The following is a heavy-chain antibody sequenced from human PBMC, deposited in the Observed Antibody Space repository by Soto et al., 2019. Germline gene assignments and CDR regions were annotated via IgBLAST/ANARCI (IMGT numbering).Heavy chain of an antibody. D-gene: IGHD3-10*01. CDR1: GYSFTSYY. J-gene: IGHJ4*02. Sequence: ASVKVSCKASGYSFTSYYLHLVRRAPGQGLEWMGIINPSGGNTAYAQKFQGRVTMTRDTSTSTVYMELSSLASEDTAEYYCATGLRGSGSYSLEFWAQGTLVTVSS. CDR2: INPSGGNT. CDR3: ATGLRGSGSYSLEF. V-gene: IGHV1-46*03.